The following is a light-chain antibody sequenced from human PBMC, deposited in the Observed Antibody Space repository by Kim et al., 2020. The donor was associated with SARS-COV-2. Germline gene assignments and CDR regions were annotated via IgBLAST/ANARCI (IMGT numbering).Light chain of an antibody. CDR3: YSAPDNYVV. CDR2: KDS. Sequence: SVSPGRTARITCSGDVLTKKYARWFQQKPGQAPVLVIYKDSERPSGIPERFSGSRSGTTAALTISGAQVEDEADYYCYSAPDNYVVFGGGTQLTVL. J-gene: IGLJ2*01. CDR1: VLTKKY. V-gene: IGLV3-27*01.